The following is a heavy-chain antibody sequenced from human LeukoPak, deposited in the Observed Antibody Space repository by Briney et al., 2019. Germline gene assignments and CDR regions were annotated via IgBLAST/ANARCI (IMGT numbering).Heavy chain of an antibody. V-gene: IGHV1-2*06. J-gene: IGHJ4*02. Sequence: ASVKVSCKASGCTFTDYYIHWVRQAPGQGLEWMGRINPNSGGTDYAQKFQGSVTMTRDTSISTAYMELTRLRSDDTAVYYCARGLYYFDYWGQGTLVTVSS. CDR1: GCTFTDYY. D-gene: IGHD2-15*01. CDR2: INPNSGGT. CDR3: ARGLYYFDY.